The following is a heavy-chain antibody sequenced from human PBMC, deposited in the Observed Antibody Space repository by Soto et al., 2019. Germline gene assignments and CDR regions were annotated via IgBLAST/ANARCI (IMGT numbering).Heavy chain of an antibody. V-gene: IGHV4-59*08. D-gene: IGHD3-10*01. J-gene: IGHJ3*02. CDR1: GGSISSYY. Sequence: SETLSLTCTVSGGSISSYYWSWIRQPPGKGLEWIGYIYYSGSTNYNPSLKSRVTISVDTSKNQFSLKLSSVTAADTAVYYCARHATTMVRGVIINVNDAYDIWGQGTMVTVSS. CDR3: ARHATTMVRGVIINVNDAYDI. CDR2: IYYSGST.